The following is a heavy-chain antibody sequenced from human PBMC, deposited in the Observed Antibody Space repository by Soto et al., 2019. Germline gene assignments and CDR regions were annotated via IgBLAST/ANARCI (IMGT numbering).Heavy chain of an antibody. Sequence: QVQLVQSGAEVKKPGASVKVSCKASGYTFTSYGISWVRQAPGQGLEWMGWISAYNGNTNYAQKLQGRVTMTTDTSTSPAYMELRSLRSDDTAVYYCARDRGGIVVVVAARWQDYWGQGTLVTVSS. CDR3: ARDRGGIVVVVAARWQDY. V-gene: IGHV1-18*01. J-gene: IGHJ4*02. CDR1: GYTFTSYG. D-gene: IGHD2-15*01. CDR2: ISAYNGNT.